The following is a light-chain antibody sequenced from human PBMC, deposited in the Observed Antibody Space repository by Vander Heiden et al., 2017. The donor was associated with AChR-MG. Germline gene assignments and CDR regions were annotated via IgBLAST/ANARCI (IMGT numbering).Light chain of an antibody. V-gene: IGKV4-1*01. CDR3: QQYDTPPRT. Sequence: VSLGERATINCKSSQSVLSSANSKNYLAWYQQKPGQPPKLLIYWASTRESGVPDRFSGSGSGTDFTLTISSLQAEDVAVYYCQQYDTPPRTFGQGTKVEIK. CDR2: WAS. J-gene: IGKJ1*01. CDR1: QSVLSSANSKNY.